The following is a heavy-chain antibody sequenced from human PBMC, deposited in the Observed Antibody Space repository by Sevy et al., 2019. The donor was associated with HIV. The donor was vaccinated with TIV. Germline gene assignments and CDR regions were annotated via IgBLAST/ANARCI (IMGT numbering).Heavy chain of an antibody. J-gene: IGHJ4*02. V-gene: IGHV3-53*01. CDR3: VRERAGIDH. D-gene: IGHD6-19*01. CDR2: IYVGRNT. CDR1: GFTVTFNS. Sequence: GGSLRLSCAASGFTVTFNSMSWVRQAPGRGLVWVSVIYVGRNTYYADSVKGRFTIFRDSFKDTVDLQMDSLRPEDSGVCYCVRERAGIDHWGQGTLVTVSS.